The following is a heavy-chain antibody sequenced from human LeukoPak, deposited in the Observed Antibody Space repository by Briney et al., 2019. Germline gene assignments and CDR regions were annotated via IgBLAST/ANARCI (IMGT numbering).Heavy chain of an antibody. CDR3: ARGGRSETTYYYGSGSYLGFDY. Sequence: SQTLSLTCAISGDSVSSNSAAWNWIRQSPSRGLEWLGRTYYRSKWYNDYAVSVKSRITINPDTSKNQFSLQLNSVTPEDTAVYYCARGGRSETTYYYGSGSYLGFDYWGQGTLVTVSS. D-gene: IGHD3-10*01. CDR1: GDSVSSNSAA. V-gene: IGHV6-1*01. CDR2: TYYRSKWYN. J-gene: IGHJ4*02.